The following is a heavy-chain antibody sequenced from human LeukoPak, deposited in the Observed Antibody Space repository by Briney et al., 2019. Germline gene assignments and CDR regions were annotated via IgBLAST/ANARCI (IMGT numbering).Heavy chain of an antibody. D-gene: IGHD3-10*01. Sequence: SETLSLTCAVYGGSFSGYYWSWIRQPPGKGLEWIGEINHSGSTNYNPSLKSRVTISVDTSKNQFSLKLSSVTAADTAVYYCASLVRGVGGDWFDPWGQGTLVTVSS. CDR3: ASLVRGVGGDWFDP. CDR1: GGSFSGYY. V-gene: IGHV4-34*01. J-gene: IGHJ5*02. CDR2: INHSGST.